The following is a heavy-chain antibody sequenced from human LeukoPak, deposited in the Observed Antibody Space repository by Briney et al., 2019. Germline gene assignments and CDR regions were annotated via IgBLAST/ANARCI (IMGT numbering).Heavy chain of an antibody. V-gene: IGHV3-11*04. J-gene: IGHJ4*02. CDR3: AYDY. Sequence: GGSLRLSCAASGFPFTDYDMSWVRQAPGKGLEWVSVISYRGGITYYADSVKGRFTISRDNAKNSLYLQMNSLRAEDTAVYYCAYDYWGQGTLVTVSS. CDR2: ISYRGGIT. CDR1: GFPFTDYD.